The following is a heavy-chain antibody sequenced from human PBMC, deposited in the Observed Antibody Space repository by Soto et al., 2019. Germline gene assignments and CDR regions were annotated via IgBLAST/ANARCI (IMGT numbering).Heavy chain of an antibody. CDR2: IYYSGKT. Sequence: PSETLSLTCTVSCGSISSGDYYWSWIRQPPGKGLEWIGYIYYSGKTYYNPSLESRLTMSVDTSNNHFSLRLSSVTAADTAVYYCARAGIRGFDSWGRGTLVTVSS. V-gene: IGHV4-30-4*01. CDR3: ARAGIRGFDS. J-gene: IGHJ4*02. CDR1: CGSISSGDYY.